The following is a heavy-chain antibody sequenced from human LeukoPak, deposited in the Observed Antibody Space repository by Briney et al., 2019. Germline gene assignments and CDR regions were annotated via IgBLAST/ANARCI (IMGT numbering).Heavy chain of an antibody. CDR3: ARAGQEWFGELGFDQ. D-gene: IGHD3-10*01. Sequence: GGSLRLSCAASGFTFSSYWMTWVRQAPGKGLEWVANIKQDGSEKYYVDSVKGRFTISRDNAKNSLYLQMNSLRAEDTAVYYCARAGQEWFGELGFDQWGQGTLVIVSS. V-gene: IGHV3-7*01. CDR1: GFTFSSYW. CDR2: IKQDGSEK. J-gene: IGHJ4*02.